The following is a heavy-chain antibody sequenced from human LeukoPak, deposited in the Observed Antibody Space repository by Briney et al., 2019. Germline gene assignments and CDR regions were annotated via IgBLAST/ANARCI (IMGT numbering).Heavy chain of an antibody. Sequence: SQTLSLTCTVSGGSISSGSYYWSWIRQPAGKGLEWIGRIYTSGSTNYNPSLKSRVTISVDTSKNQFSLKLSSVTAADTAVYYCARYIAAYYDSSGSDDAFDIWGQGTMVTVSS. CDR3: ARYIAAYYDSSGSDDAFDI. CDR2: IYTSGST. J-gene: IGHJ3*02. CDR1: GGSISSGSYY. D-gene: IGHD3-22*01. V-gene: IGHV4-61*02.